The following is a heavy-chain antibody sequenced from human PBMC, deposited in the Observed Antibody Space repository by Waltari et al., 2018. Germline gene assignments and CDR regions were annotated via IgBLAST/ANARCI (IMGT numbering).Heavy chain of an antibody. D-gene: IGHD2-21*02. CDR1: GGSFSGYY. CDR3: ARRLRKDGDV. V-gene: IGHV4-34*01. CDR2: INHSGST. J-gene: IGHJ6*02. Sequence: QVQLQQWGAGLLKPSATLSLTCAVYGGSFSGYYWSWIRQPPGKGLEWIGEINHSGSTNYNPSLKSRVTISVDTSKNQFSLKLSSVTAADTAVYYCARRLRKDGDVWGQGTTVTVSS.